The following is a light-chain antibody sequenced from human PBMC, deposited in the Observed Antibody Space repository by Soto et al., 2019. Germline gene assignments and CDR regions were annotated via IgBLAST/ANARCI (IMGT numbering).Light chain of an antibody. J-gene: IGKJ1*01. CDR1: QSIRRY. V-gene: IGKV1-5*01. CDR3: QQYDSDPWT. Sequence: DRVTITCRTSQSIRRYLNWYQQKPGXAPKLLIYYGSTLESGGPARLSGSGSGTEFALTISSLHPYDFGTYFFQQYDSDPWTFGQGTKVDI. CDR2: YGS.